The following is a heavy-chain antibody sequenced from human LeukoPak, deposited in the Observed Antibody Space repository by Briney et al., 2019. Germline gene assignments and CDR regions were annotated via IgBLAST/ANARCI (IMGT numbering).Heavy chain of an antibody. D-gene: IGHD3/OR15-3a*01. CDR1: GGSISNYY. J-gene: IGHJ4*02. CDR2: IYYSGNT. CDR3: ARSGIGPNY. Sequence: SETLSLTCTVSGGSISNYYWGWIRQAPGKGLEWIGSIYYSGNTYYNSSLKSRVTISVDTSKNQFSLKLSSVTAADTAVYYCARSGIGPNYWGQGTLVTVSS. V-gene: IGHV4-39*07.